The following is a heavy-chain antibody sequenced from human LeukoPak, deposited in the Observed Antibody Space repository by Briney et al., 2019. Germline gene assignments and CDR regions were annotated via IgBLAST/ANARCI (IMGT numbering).Heavy chain of an antibody. V-gene: IGHV3-23*01. Sequence: GGSLRLSCAASGFTFSSYAMNWVRQAPGKGLEWVSATGSTGVSTFYADSVKGRFTVSRDNSKNTLSLQMNSLRAEDTAVYYCSKDPGVVPAHYFDYWGQGILVTVSS. J-gene: IGHJ4*02. D-gene: IGHD2-2*01. CDR3: SKDPGVVPAHYFDY. CDR1: GFTFSSYA. CDR2: TGSTGVST.